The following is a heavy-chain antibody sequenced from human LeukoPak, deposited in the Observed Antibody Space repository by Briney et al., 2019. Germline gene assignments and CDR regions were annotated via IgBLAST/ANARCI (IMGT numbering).Heavy chain of an antibody. Sequence: ASVKVSCKTSGYTFTGYYMHWVRQAPGQGLEWMGWINPNTGGTNYAQKFQGRVTMTSDTSINTAYMELSSLKSDDTAMYYCARAPMIVVVFPPRLDFWGQGTLVTVSS. CDR2: INPNTGGT. V-gene: IGHV1-2*02. J-gene: IGHJ4*02. CDR3: ARAPMIVVVFPPRLDF. CDR1: GYTFTGYY. D-gene: IGHD3-22*01.